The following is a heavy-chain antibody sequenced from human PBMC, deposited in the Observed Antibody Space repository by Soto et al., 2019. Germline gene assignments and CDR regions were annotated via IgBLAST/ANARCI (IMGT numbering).Heavy chain of an antibody. CDR1: GGTFSSYA. CDR2: IIPIFGTA. J-gene: IGHJ5*02. CDR3: ARGRGRGYSYGYAYNWFDP. D-gene: IGHD5-18*01. Sequence: QVQLVQSGAEVKKPGSSVKVSCKASGGTFSSYAISRVRQAPGQGLEWMGGIIPIFGTANYAQKFQGRVTITADKSTSTAYMELSSLRSEDTAVYYCARGRGRGYSYGYAYNWFDPWGQGTLVTVSS. V-gene: IGHV1-69*06.